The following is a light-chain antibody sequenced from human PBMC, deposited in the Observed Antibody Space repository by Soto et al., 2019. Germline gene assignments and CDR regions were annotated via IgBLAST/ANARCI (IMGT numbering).Light chain of an antibody. Sequence: QAVVTQPPSASGTPGQRVTISCSGSGSSIGTNTVNWYRQLPGTAPKLLIYGNNQRPSGVPDRFSGSKSGTSASLAISGLQSEDEAEYYCAAWYGSLNNVLFGGGTKLTVL. CDR3: AAWYGSLNNVL. CDR2: GNN. V-gene: IGLV1-44*01. CDR1: GSSIGTNT. J-gene: IGLJ2*01.